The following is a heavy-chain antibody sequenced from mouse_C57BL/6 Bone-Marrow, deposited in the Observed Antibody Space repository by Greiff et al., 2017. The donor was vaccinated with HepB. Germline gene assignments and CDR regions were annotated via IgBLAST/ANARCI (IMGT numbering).Heavy chain of an antibody. D-gene: IGHD1-1*01. V-gene: IGHV3-6*01. J-gene: IGHJ1*03. Sequence: EVQLQESGPGLVKPSQSLSLTCSVTGYSITSGYYWNWIRQFPGNKLEWMGYISYDGSNNYNPSLKNRISITRDTSKNQFFLKLNSVTTEDTATYYCARGDYGSSYDWYFDVWGTGTTVTVSS. CDR1: GYSITSGYY. CDR2: ISYDGSN. CDR3: ARGDYGSSYDWYFDV.